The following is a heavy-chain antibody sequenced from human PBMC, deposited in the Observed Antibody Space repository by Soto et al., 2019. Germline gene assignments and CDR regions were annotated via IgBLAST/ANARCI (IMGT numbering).Heavy chain of an antibody. V-gene: IGHV1-18*01. CDR3: ARDTQTWGSGSYYDAFDI. CDR1: GYTFTSYG. Sequence: ASVKVSCKASGYTFTSYGISWVRQAPGQGLEWMGWISAYNGNTNYAQKLQGRVTMTTATSTSTAYMELRSLRSDDTAVYYCARDTQTWGSGSYYDAFDIWGQGTMVTVSS. J-gene: IGHJ3*02. CDR2: ISAYNGNT. D-gene: IGHD3-10*01.